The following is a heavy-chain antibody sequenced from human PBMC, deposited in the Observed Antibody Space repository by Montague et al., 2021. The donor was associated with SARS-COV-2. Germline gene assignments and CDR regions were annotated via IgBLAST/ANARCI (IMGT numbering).Heavy chain of an antibody. V-gene: IGHV4-34*01. CDR1: GGSFSGYY. D-gene: IGHD6-13*01. Sequence: SETLSLTCAVYGGSFSGYYWSWIRQPPGKGLEWIGEINHSGSTNYNPSLKSRVTISRDNAKNSLYLQMNSLRAEDTAVYYCARVAAAGGYYGMDVWGQGTTVTVSS. CDR2: INHSGST. CDR3: ARVAAAGGYYGMDV. J-gene: IGHJ6*02.